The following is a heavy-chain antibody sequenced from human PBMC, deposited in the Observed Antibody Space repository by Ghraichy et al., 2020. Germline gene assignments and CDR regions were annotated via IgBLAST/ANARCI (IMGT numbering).Heavy chain of an antibody. V-gene: IGHV3-23*01. CDR3: AKKKDSSGYFNE. Sequence: GESLNISCAASGFTFTRYAMSWVLQAPGKGLEWVSAISGGGDSTNYADSVKGRFTISRDNSRNTLYLGMNSLRVEDTATYYCAKKKDSSGYFNEWGQGTLVTVSS. D-gene: IGHD3-22*01. J-gene: IGHJ4*02. CDR1: GFTFTRYA. CDR2: ISGGGDST.